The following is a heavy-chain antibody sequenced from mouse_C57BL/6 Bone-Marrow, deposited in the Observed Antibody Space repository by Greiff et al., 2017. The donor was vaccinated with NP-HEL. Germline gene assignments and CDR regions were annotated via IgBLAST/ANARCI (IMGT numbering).Heavy chain of an antibody. D-gene: IGHD2-1*01. CDR1: GFTFSDYG. J-gene: IGHJ4*01. V-gene: IGHV5-17*01. CDR2: ISSGSSTI. Sequence: EVQLVESGGGLVKPGGSLKLSCAASGFTFSDYGIHWVRQAPEKGLEWVAYISSGSSTIYYADTVKGRFTISRDNAKNTLFLQMTSLRSEDTAMYYCARNYYGNAMDYWGQGTSVTVSS. CDR3: ARNYYGNAMDY.